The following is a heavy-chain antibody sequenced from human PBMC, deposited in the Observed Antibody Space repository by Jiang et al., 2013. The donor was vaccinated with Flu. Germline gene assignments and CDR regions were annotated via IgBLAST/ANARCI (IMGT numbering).Heavy chain of an antibody. V-gene: IGHV4-39*01. CDR2: IYYSGST. CDR1: GGSISSSSYY. D-gene: IGHD5-18*01. J-gene: IGHJ4*02. Sequence: LLKPSETLSLTCTVSGGSISSSSYYWGWIRQPPGKGLEWIGSIYYSGSTYYNPSLKSRVTISVDTSKNQFSLKLSSVTAADTAVYYCARHFVDTAMAPADYWGQGTLVTVSS. CDR3: ARHFVDTAMAPADY.